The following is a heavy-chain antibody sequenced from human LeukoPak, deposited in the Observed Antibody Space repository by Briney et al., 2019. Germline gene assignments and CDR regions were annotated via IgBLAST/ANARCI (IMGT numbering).Heavy chain of an antibody. CDR2: ISSSGGRT. D-gene: IGHD6-13*01. J-gene: IGHJ4*02. CDR1: GFTFSSYA. CDR3: VKGRYSNSWYSSDY. Sequence: GGSLRLSCSASGFTFSSYAMHWVRQAPGKGLEYVSAISSSGGRTYYADSVRGRFTIFRDNSKNTLYLQMSSLRAEDTAVYYCVKGRYSNSWYSSDYWGQGTLVTVSS. V-gene: IGHV3-64D*09.